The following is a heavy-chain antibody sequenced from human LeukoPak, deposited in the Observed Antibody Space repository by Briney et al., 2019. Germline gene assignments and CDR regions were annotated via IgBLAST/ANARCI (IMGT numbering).Heavy chain of an antibody. D-gene: IGHD5-12*01. CDR2: ISGSGGST. J-gene: IGHJ4*02. Sequence: GGSLRLSCAASGFTFSSYAMSWVRQAPGKGLEWVSAISGSGGSTYYADSVKGRFTISRDNSKNTLYLQMNSLRAEDTAVYYCVSPTADYPFLYYFDSWGQGTLVTVSS. V-gene: IGHV3-23*01. CDR1: GFTFSSYA. CDR3: VSPTADYPFLYYFDS.